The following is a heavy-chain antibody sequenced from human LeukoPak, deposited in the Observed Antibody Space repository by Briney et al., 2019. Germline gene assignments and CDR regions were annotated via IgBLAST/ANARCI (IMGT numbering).Heavy chain of an antibody. V-gene: IGHV4-34*01. CDR1: GESFSSYY. CDR3: AGSHGVDGVFDI. D-gene: IGHD2-8*01. Sequence: SETLSLTCAVYGESFSSYYWSWIRQPPGKGLEWIGSIYNSGSTYYNPSLKSRVTISVDTSKNQFSLKLSSVTAADTAVYYCAGSHGVDGVFDIWGQGTMATVSS. CDR2: IYNSGST. J-gene: IGHJ3*02.